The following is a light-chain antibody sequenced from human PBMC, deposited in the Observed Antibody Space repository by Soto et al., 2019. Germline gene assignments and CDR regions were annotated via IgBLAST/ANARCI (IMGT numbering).Light chain of an antibody. CDR2: AAS. Sequence: DIQMTQSPSSLSASVGDRVTITCRASQSISSYLNWYQQKPGKAPKLLIYAASSLQSGVPSRFSGSGSGTDFTRTISGLKPKDLETYYCQKKRTFGQGTKVEL. CDR1: QSISSY. J-gene: IGKJ1*01. CDR3: QKKRT. V-gene: IGKV1-39*01.